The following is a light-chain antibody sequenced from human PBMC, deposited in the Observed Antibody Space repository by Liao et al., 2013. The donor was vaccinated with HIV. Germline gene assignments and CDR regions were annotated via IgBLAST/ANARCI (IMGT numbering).Light chain of an antibody. CDR2: QDS. Sequence: SYELTQPPSVSVSPGQTASITCSGDKLGDKYACWYQQKPGQSPVLVIYQDSKRPSGIPERFSGSNSGTTATLAISGAQALDEADYYCQAWDSRADVVFGGGTKLTVL. CDR1: KLGDKY. V-gene: IGLV3-1*01. J-gene: IGLJ2*01. CDR3: QAWDSRADVV.